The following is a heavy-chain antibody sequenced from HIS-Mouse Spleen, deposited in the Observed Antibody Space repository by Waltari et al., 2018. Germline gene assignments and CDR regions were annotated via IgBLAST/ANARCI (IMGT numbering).Heavy chain of an antibody. CDR2: IDWDNDK. V-gene: IGHV2-70*15. D-gene: IGHD6-19*01. CDR1: GFSLSTSGIC. Sequence: QVTLRESGPALVKPTQTLTLTCTFSGFSLSTSGICVSWIRPPPGKALAWLARIDWDNDKYYSTSLKTRLTISKDTSKNQVVLTMTNMDPVDTATYYCARIAEGYSSGWYAFDYWGQGTLVTVSS. CDR3: ARIAEGYSSGWYAFDY. J-gene: IGHJ4*02.